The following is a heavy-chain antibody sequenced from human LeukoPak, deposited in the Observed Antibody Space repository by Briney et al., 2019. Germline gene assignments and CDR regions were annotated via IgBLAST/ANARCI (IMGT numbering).Heavy chain of an antibody. D-gene: IGHD5-18*01. J-gene: IGHJ4*02. V-gene: IGHV4-34*01. CDR1: GGSFSGYY. CDR2: INHSGST. CDR3: ARGQEGYSYGYDFDY. Sequence: SETLSLTCAVYGGSFSGYYWSRIRQPPGKGLEWIGEINHSGSTNYNPSLKSRVTISVDTSKNQFSLKLSSVTAADTAVYYCARGQEGYSYGYDFDYWGQGTLVIVSS.